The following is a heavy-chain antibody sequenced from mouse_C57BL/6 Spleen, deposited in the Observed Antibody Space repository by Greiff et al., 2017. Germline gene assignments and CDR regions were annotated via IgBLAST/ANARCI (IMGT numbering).Heavy chain of an antibody. CDR1: GYTFTSYW. CDR3: AATLRGFAY. CDR2: IDPSDSYT. J-gene: IGHJ3*01. D-gene: IGHD1-1*01. V-gene: IGHV1-50*01. Sequence: VQLQQPGAELVKPGASVKLSCKASGYTFTSYWMQWVKQRPGQGLEWIGEIDPSDSYTNYNQKFKGKATLTVDTSSSTAYMQLSSLTSEDSAVYYCAATLRGFAYWGQGTLVTVSA.